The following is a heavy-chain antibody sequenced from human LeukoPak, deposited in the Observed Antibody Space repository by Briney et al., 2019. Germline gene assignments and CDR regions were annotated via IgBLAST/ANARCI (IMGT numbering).Heavy chain of an antibody. CDR2: LSYDGSNK. CDR3: ARDLISAAACTREDY. J-gene: IGHJ4*02. V-gene: IGHV3-30-3*01. D-gene: IGHD6-13*01. CDR1: GFTFSSYA. Sequence: PGQSLRLSCAASGFTFSSYAMHWVRQAPGKGREWVGVLSYDGSNKYYADSVKGLFTISRDNSKNTLYLQINSLRAEDTAVYYCARDLISAAACTREDYWGQGTLVTVS.